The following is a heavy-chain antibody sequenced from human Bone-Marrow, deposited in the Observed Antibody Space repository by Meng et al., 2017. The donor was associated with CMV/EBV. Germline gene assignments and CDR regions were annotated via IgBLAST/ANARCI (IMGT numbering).Heavy chain of an antibody. CDR3: AKDLRWLQSFYFDH. CDR2: ISGDGGAT. J-gene: IGHJ4*03. D-gene: IGHD5-24*01. V-gene: IGHV3-23*01. CDR1: GFTFSSYA. Sequence: GGSLRLSCAASGFTFSSYAMSWVRQAPGKGLEWVSAISGDGGATDYADSVKGRFTVSRDNSKNTLYLQMNSLGAGDTALYYCAKDLRWLQSFYFDHWGQGTTVTVSS.